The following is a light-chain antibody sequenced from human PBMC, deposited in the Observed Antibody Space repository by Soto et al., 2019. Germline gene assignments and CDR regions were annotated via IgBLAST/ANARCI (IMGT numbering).Light chain of an antibody. J-gene: IGKJ1*01. Sequence: EIVLTQSPGTLSLSPGVRATLSCRASQSVPKNYLAWYQHKPGQAPRLLIYGPSSRATGIPDRFSGSGSGTDFTLSISRLEPEDFAVYYCHQYATSPQTFGQGTKVEIK. CDR1: QSVPKNY. V-gene: IGKV3-20*01. CDR3: HQYATSPQT. CDR2: GPS.